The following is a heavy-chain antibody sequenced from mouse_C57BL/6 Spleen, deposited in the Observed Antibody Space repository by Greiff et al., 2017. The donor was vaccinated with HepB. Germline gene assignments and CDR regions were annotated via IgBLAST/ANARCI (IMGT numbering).Heavy chain of an antibody. CDR1: GYTFTDYY. Sequence: VQLQQSGPELVKPGASVKISCKASGYTFTDYYINWVKQRPGQGLEWIGWIFPGSGSTYYNEKFKGKATLTVDKSSSTAYMLLSSLTSEDSAVYFCARSGKFITTVVASPWYFDVGGTGTTVTVSS. V-gene: IGHV1-75*01. CDR2: IFPGSGST. CDR3: ARSGKFITTVVASPWYFDV. J-gene: IGHJ1*03. D-gene: IGHD1-1*01.